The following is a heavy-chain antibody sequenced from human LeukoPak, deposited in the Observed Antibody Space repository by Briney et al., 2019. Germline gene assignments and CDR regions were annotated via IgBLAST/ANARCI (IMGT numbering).Heavy chain of an antibody. CDR2: IKQDGSEN. J-gene: IGHJ3*02. D-gene: IGHD3-10*01. Sequence: PGESLRLSCVGSGFTFSRYWMSWVRQAPGKGLEWVANIKQDGSENNYVDSVKGRFTISRDNAKKSLYLQMNSLRAEDTAVYYCARDGRGVQHPDGFDNWGQGTTVTVSS. V-gene: IGHV3-7*03. CDR3: ARDGRGVQHPDGFDN. CDR1: GFTFSRYW.